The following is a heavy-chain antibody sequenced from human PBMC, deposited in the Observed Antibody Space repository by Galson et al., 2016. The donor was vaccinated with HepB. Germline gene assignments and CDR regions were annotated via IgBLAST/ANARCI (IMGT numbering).Heavy chain of an antibody. D-gene: IGHD3-22*01. CDR3: ARRIYHDTSGPYWEDAFDI. CDR1: GGSFSHG. Sequence: SVKVSCKASGGSFSHGVNWVRQAPGQGLEWVGGIIPMFGTADYAQKFQGRVTIIADESTRTSHMELSSLRSEDTAVYYCARRIYHDTSGPYWEDAFDIWGQGTMVTVTS. J-gene: IGHJ3*02. V-gene: IGHV1-69*13. CDR2: IIPMFGTA.